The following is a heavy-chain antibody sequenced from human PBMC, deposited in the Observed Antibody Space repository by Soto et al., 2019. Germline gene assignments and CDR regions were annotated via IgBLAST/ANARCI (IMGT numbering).Heavy chain of an antibody. CDR2: IYYSGST. CDR3: ARGTVYDYGSGSYPNWFDP. D-gene: IGHD3-10*01. CDR1: GGSISSGGYY. V-gene: IGHV4-31*03. J-gene: IGHJ5*02. Sequence: SETLSLTCTVSGGSISSGGYYWSWIRQHPGKGLEWIGYIYYSGSTYYNPSLKSRVTISVDTSKNQFSLKLSSVTAADTAVYYCARGTVYDYGSGSYPNWFDPWGQGTLVNVST.